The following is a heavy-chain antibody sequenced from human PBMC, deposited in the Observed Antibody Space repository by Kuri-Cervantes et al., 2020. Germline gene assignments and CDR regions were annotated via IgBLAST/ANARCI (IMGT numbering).Heavy chain of an antibody. CDR1: GFTFSSYS. D-gene: IGHD4-23*01. CDR2: ISSSSTI. J-gene: IGHJ4*02. CDR3: AKDRWPSSPAQPLDY. V-gene: IGHV3-48*02. Sequence: GESLKISCAASGFTFSSYSMNWVRQAPGKGLEWVSYISSSSTIYYADSVKGRFTISRDNAKNSLYLQMNSLRDEDTAVYYCAKDRWPSSPAQPLDYWGQGTLVTVSS.